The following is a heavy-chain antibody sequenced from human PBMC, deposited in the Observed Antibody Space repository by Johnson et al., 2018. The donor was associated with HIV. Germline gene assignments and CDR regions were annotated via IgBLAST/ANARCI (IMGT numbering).Heavy chain of an antibody. J-gene: IGHJ3*02. V-gene: IGHV3-30*04. Sequence: QVQLVESGGGLVKPGGSLRLSCAASGFTFSSYAMHWVRQAPGKGLEWVAVISYDGSNKYYADSVKGRFTISRDNSKNTLYLQMNSLRAEDTAVYYCAREKPGTPRDAFDIWGQGTMVTVSS. CDR2: ISYDGSNK. CDR1: GFTFSSYA. CDR3: AREKPGTPRDAFDI.